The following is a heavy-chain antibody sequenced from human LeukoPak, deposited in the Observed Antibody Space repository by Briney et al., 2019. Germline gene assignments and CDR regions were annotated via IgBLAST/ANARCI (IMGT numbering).Heavy chain of an antibody. Sequence: PGGSLILSCAASGFTFSSYGMRWVRQAPGWGLEWVSAISGSGGSTYYADSVKGRFTISRDNSKNTLYLQMNSLRAEDTAVYYCAKSRPYSNGGWGQGTLVTVSS. CDR2: ISGSGGST. CDR3: AKSRPYSNGG. V-gene: IGHV3-23*01. D-gene: IGHD3-16*01. CDR1: GFTFSSYG. J-gene: IGHJ4*02.